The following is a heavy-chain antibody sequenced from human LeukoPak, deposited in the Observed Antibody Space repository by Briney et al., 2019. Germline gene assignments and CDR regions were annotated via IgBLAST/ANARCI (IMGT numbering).Heavy chain of an antibody. D-gene: IGHD3-16*01. V-gene: IGHV3-15*01. CDR3: TTRGFWDTSVGMDV. Sequence: GGSLRLSCAASGFTFSNAWMSWVRQAPGKGLEWVGRIKSKTDGGTTDYAAPVKGRFTISRDDSKNTLYLQVNSLKTEDTAVYYCTTRGFWDTSVGMDVWGQGTTVTVSS. J-gene: IGHJ6*02. CDR1: GFTFSNAW. CDR2: IKSKTDGGTT.